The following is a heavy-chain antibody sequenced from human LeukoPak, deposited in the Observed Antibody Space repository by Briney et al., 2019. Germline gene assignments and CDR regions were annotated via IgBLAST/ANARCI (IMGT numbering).Heavy chain of an antibody. CDR2: IIPIFGTA. CDR1: GGTFSSYA. Sequence: GSSVKVSCKTSGGTFSSYAISWVRQAPAQGLEWMGGIIPIFGTANYAQKFQGRVTITTDESTSTAYMELSRLRSEDTAVYYCARVLPIFGVVTTPGWFDPWGQGTLVTVSS. D-gene: IGHD3-3*01. CDR3: ARVLPIFGVVTTPGWFDP. J-gene: IGHJ5*02. V-gene: IGHV1-69*05.